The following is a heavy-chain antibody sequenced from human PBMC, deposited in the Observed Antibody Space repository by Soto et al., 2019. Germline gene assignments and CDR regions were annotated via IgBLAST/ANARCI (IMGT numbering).Heavy chain of an antibody. D-gene: IGHD3-22*01. CDR2: IYSGGST. CDR1: GFTVSSNY. V-gene: IGHV3-53*01. J-gene: IGHJ3*02. Sequence: LRLSCAASGFTVSSNYMSWVRQAPGKGLEWVSVIYSGGSTYYADSVKGRFTISRDNSKNTLYLQMNSLRAEDTAVYYCARDRSGYYNDAFDIWGQGTMVTVSS. CDR3: ARDRSGYYNDAFDI.